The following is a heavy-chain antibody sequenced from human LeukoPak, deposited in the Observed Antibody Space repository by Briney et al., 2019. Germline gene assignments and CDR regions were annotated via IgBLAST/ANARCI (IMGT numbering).Heavy chain of an antibody. CDR1: GGTFSSYA. V-gene: IGHV1-69*04. D-gene: IGHD3-16*02. CDR3: ARDYYDYVWGSYRVDY. Sequence: SVKVSCKASGGTFSSYAISWVRQAPGQGLEWMGRIIPILGIANYAQEFQGRVTITADKSTSTAYMELSSLRSEDTAVYYCARDYYDYVWGSYRVDYWGQGTLVTVSS. J-gene: IGHJ4*02. CDR2: IIPILGIA.